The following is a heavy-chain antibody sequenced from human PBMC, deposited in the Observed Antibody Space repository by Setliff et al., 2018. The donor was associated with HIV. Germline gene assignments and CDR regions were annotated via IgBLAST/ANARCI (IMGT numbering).Heavy chain of an antibody. V-gene: IGHV4-39*01. CDR1: GGSISSSRYY. D-gene: IGHD6-13*01. J-gene: IGHJ5*02. CDR3: ARGDYRSIAAAGSGWFDP. CDR2: LYYSGST. Sequence: SETLSLTCTVSGGSISSSRYYWGWIRQPPGKGLEWIGSLYYSGSTYYNPSLKSRVTISVDTSNNQFCLKLTSVTAADTAVKYCARGDYRSIAAAGSGWFDPWGQGTLVTVSS.